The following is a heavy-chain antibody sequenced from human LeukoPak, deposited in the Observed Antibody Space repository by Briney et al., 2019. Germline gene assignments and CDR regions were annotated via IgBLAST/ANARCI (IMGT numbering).Heavy chain of an antibody. V-gene: IGHV5-51*01. J-gene: IGHJ4*02. CDR1: GYSFTNYW. CDR2: IHPGDSDT. Sequence: HGESLKISCKGSGYSFTNYWIGGARQMPGKGLEWMGIIHPGDSDTRYSPSFQGQVTISVDKSVNTAYLQWSSLTSSYTAMYYCAGIQHREFHFWCQGTLVTVSS. D-gene: IGHD1-1*01. CDR3: AGIQHREFHF.